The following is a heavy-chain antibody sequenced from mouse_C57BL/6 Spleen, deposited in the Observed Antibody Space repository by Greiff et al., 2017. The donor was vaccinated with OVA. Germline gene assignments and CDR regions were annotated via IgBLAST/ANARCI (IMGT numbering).Heavy chain of an antibody. J-gene: IGHJ1*03. D-gene: IGHD1-1*01. V-gene: IGHV10-3*01. CDR3: VRALYGSKSNWYFDV. Sequence: EVQLVESGGGLVQPKGSLKLSCAASGFTFNTYAMHWVRQAPGKGLEWVARIRSKSSNYATYYADSVKDRFTISRDDSQSMLYLQMNNLKTEDTAMYYCVRALYGSKSNWYFDVWGTGTTVTVSS. CDR1: GFTFNTYA. CDR2: IRSKSSNYAT.